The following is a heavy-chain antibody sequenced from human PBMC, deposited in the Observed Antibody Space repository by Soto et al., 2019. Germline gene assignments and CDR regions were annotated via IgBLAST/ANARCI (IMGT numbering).Heavy chain of an antibody. Sequence: TSETLSLTCTVSGGSISSYYWSWIRQPPGKGLEWIGYIHYSGSTYHNPSLKSRVTISVDTSKNQFSLKLTSVTAADTAVYYCGRAHRDLQQLVHYYYSMDVWGQGTAVTVSS. CDR1: GGSISSYY. D-gene: IGHD6-13*01. CDR2: IHYSGST. CDR3: GRAHRDLQQLVHYYYSMDV. J-gene: IGHJ6*02. V-gene: IGHV4-30-4*08.